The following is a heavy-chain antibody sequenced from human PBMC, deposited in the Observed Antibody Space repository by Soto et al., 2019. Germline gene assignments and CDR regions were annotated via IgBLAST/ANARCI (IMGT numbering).Heavy chain of an antibody. CDR3: ARDLRVYYDSSGYYYYYGMDV. D-gene: IGHD3-22*01. CDR1: GGTFSSYA. V-gene: IGHV1-69*13. CDR2: IIPIFGTA. J-gene: IGHJ6*02. Sequence: ASVKVSCKASGGTFSSYAISWVRQAPGQGLEWMGGIIPIFGTANYAQKFQGRVTITADESTSTAYMELSSLRSEDTAVYYCARDLRVYYDSSGYYYYYGMDVWGQGTTVTVSS.